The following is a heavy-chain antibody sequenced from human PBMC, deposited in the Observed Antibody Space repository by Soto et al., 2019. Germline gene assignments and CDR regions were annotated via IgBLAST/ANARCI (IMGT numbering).Heavy chain of an antibody. D-gene: IGHD3-22*01. Sequence: QVQLVQSGAEVRKPGSSVKVSCKASGGTFSRYAISWVRQAPGQGLEWMGGIIPIFGTANHAQKFQGRVTIIADESTSTVYMELSSLRSDDTAMYYCARGWGYDSNDYYYASWGQGTLVIVSS. CDR3: ARGWGYDSNDYYYAS. J-gene: IGHJ5*02. V-gene: IGHV1-69*01. CDR2: IIPIFGTA. CDR1: GGTFSRYA.